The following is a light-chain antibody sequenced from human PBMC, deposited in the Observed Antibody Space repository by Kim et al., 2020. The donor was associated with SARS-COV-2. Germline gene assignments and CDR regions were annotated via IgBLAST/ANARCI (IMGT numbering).Light chain of an antibody. J-gene: IGKJ4*01. V-gene: IGKV1-9*01. CDR3: QQLNVYPIP. Sequence: AAVGDGVTITGLASQGISSNLAWYQQKPGKATKLLIYIASTLQSGVPSRFSGSGSGTDFTLPLSSLQPEDFATYYCQQLNVYPIPLGGGTKVDIK. CDR2: IAS. CDR1: QGISSN.